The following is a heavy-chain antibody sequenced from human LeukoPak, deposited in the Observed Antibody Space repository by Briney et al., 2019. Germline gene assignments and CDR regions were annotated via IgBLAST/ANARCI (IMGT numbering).Heavy chain of an antibody. CDR1: GGSISSSSYY. J-gene: IGHJ4*02. CDR2: INHSGST. V-gene: IGHV4-39*07. CDR3: ARGRWLQS. D-gene: IGHD5-24*01. Sequence: SETLSLTCTVSGGSISSSSYYWGWIRQPPGKGLEWIGEINHSGSTNYNPSLKSRVTISVDTSKNQFSLKLSSVTAADTAVYYCARGRWLQSWGQGTLVTVSS.